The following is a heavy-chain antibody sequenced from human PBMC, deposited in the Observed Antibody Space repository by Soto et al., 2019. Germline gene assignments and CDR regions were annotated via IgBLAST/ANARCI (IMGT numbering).Heavy chain of an antibody. Sequence: GGSLRLSCAASGFTFSSYGMHWFRQAPGKGLEWVAVISYDGSNKYYADSVKGRFTISRDNSKNTLYLQMNSLRAEDTAVYYCAKDGSRRYCSGGSCYAGVGSWFDPWGQG. J-gene: IGHJ5*02. V-gene: IGHV3-30*18. CDR2: ISYDGSNK. CDR3: AKDGSRRYCSGGSCYAGVGSWFDP. D-gene: IGHD2-15*01. CDR1: GFTFSSYG.